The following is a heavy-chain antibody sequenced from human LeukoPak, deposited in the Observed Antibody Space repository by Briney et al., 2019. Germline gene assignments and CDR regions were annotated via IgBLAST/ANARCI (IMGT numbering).Heavy chain of an antibody. D-gene: IGHD6-19*01. J-gene: IGHJ4*02. CDR2: ISSSGNTT. Sequence: GGSLRLSCAASGFTFSDNYMSWIRQAPGKGLEGVSYISSSGNTTYNADSVKGRFSITRDNAKNSLYLKMNSPRAEDTAVYYCARDGGSAWFLDYWGQGTLVTVSS. V-gene: IGHV3-11*04. CDR3: ARDGGSAWFLDY. CDR1: GFTFSDNY.